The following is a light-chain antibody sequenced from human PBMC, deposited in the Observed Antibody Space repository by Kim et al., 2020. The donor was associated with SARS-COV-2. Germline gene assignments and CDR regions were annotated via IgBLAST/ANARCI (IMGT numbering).Light chain of an antibody. CDR2: RDS. CDR1: NIGSKN. J-gene: IGLJ7*01. Sequence: SYELTQPLSVSVALGQTARITCGGNNIGSKNVHWYQQKPGQAPVLVIYRDSNRPSGIPERFSGSNSGNTATLTISRAQAGDEADYYCQVWDSSTGVFGGGTHLSVL. V-gene: IGLV3-9*01. CDR3: QVWDSSTGV.